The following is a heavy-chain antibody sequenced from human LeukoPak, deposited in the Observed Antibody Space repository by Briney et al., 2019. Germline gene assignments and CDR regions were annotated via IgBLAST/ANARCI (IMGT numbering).Heavy chain of an antibody. V-gene: IGHV3-33*01. D-gene: IGHD2-2*01. Sequence: GGSLRLSCAASGFTFSSFAMHWVRQAPGKGLEWVAVIWSDGSNQYYADSVRGRFTISRDNSKNTLYLQMNSLRAEDTAVYFCARGYCTSTSCPWSFDYWGQGTLVTVSS. CDR3: ARGYCTSTSCPWSFDY. J-gene: IGHJ4*02. CDR1: GFTFSSFA. CDR2: IWSDGSNQ.